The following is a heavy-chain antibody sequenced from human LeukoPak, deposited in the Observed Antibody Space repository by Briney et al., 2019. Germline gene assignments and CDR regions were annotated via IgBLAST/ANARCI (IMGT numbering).Heavy chain of an antibody. Sequence: ASVKVSCKASGYNLTNYYMHWVRQAPGQGLEWMGIINPSSGSTSYAQNFQGRVTMTRDTSTSSVYMELSSLRSEDTAVYYCTIIPNVILFTHYFEYWGQGTLVTVSS. CDR2: INPSSGST. J-gene: IGHJ4*02. CDR1: GYNLTNYY. D-gene: IGHD2-21*01. CDR3: TIIPNVILFTHYFEY. V-gene: IGHV1-46*01.